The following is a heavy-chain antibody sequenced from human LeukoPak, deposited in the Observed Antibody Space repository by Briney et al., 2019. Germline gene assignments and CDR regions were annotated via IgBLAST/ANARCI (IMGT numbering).Heavy chain of an antibody. Sequence: GGSLRLSCAASGFSVINAWMSWVRQAPGQGLEWVGRIKSRADGGTTGYAAPVEGRFSISRDDTENTLYLQMNSLQIDDTALYYCLIFPGRWGQGTLVTVSS. V-gene: IGHV3-15*05. CDR2: IKSRADGGTT. J-gene: IGHJ4*02. D-gene: IGHD3-3*01. CDR3: LIFPGR. CDR1: GFSVINAW.